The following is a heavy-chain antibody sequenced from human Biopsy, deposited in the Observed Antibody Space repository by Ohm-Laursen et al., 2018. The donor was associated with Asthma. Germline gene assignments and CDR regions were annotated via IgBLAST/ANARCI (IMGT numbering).Heavy chain of an antibody. CDR3: ARGQKSAGDRWFDP. Sequence: SVKVSCKTSGYTFIGCHIHWMRQAPGQGLEWMGRINPNSGGINYAQKFQGRVTMTRDTSISTAYMEVSRLRSDDTAVYYCARGQKSAGDRWFDPWGQGTLVTVSS. V-gene: IGHV1-2*06. D-gene: IGHD6-13*01. CDR2: INPNSGGI. J-gene: IGHJ5*02. CDR1: GYTFIGCH.